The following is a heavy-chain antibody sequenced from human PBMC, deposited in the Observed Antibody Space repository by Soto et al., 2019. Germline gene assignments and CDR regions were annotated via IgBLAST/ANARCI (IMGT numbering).Heavy chain of an antibody. D-gene: IGHD6-13*01. Sequence: SETLSLTCAVYGGSFSGYYWSWIRQPPGKGLEWIGEINHSGSTNYNPSLKSRVTISVDTSKNQFSLKLSSVTAADTAVYYCARGLLAAAGRRNWFDPWGQGTLVTVSS. CDR1: GGSFSGYY. CDR3: ARGLLAAAGRRNWFDP. V-gene: IGHV4-34*01. CDR2: INHSGST. J-gene: IGHJ5*02.